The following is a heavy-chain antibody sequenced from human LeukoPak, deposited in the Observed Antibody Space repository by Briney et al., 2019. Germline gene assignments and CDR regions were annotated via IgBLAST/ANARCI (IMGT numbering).Heavy chain of an antibody. Sequence: PSETLSLTCTVSGGSISSSSYYWGWIRQPPGKGLEWIGSIYYSGSTYYNPSLKSRVTISVDTSKNQFSLKLSSVTAADTAVYYCARERFGELSNWFDPWGQGTLVTVSS. D-gene: IGHD3-10*01. CDR2: IYYSGST. CDR3: ARERFGELSNWFDP. CDR1: GGSISSSSYY. J-gene: IGHJ5*02. V-gene: IGHV4-39*07.